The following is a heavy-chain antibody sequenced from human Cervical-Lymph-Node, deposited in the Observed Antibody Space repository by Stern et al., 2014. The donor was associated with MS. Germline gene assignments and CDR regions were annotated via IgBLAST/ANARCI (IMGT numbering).Heavy chain of an antibody. V-gene: IGHV3-9*01. Sequence: EVHLVESGGGLVRPGGSLKLSCTGSGFTFGNYSFHWVRQAPGKGLEWVSGISWNSGVIDYADSVKGRFTISRDNAKSSLYLQMNSLRAEDTALYYCAKEDYWGQGILVTVSS. CDR1: GFTFGNYS. J-gene: IGHJ4*02. CDR3: AKEDY. CDR2: ISWNSGVI.